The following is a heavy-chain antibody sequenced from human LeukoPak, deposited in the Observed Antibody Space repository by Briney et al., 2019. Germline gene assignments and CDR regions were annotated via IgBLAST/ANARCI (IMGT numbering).Heavy chain of an antibody. CDR1: GGSIRSHY. D-gene: IGHD1-1*01. Sequence: PSETLSLTCTVSGGSIRSHYWSWIRQPPGKGLEWIGYIYYSGSTNYNPSLKSRVTISVDTSKSQFSLKLSSVTAADTAVYYCARHGTPGTNLNWFDPWGQGTLVTVSS. CDR3: ARHGTPGTNLNWFDP. V-gene: IGHV4-59*11. CDR2: IYYSGST. J-gene: IGHJ5*02.